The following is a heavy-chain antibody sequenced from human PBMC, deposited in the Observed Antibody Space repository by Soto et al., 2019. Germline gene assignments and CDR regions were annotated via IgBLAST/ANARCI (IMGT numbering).Heavy chain of an antibody. D-gene: IGHD2-8*01. CDR3: ARDFSDFSLMVGDAFDI. Sequence: QVQLVESGGGLVKPGGSLRLSCAASGFTFSDYYMSWIRQAPGKGLEWVSYISSSGSTIYYADSVKGRFTISRDYAKNSLYLQMNSLRSEDTAVYYCARDFSDFSLMVGDAFDIWGQGTMVTLSS. V-gene: IGHV3-11*01. J-gene: IGHJ3*02. CDR1: GFTFSDYY. CDR2: ISSSGSTI.